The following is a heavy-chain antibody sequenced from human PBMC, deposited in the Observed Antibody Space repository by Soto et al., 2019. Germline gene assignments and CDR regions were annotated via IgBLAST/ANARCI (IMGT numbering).Heavy chain of an antibody. Sequence: SETLSLTCSVSGGSINSYWWSWIRQPAGKGLEWIGRVYSSGTTDYNPSLNSRATMSVETSKNQFSLKLSSVTAADTAVYYCARDIGSFAYGEGYWGQRIQVTVSS. V-gene: IGHV4-4*07. CDR2: VYSSGTT. J-gene: IGHJ4*02. D-gene: IGHD3-10*01. CDR3: ARDIGSFAYGEGY. CDR1: GGSINSYW.